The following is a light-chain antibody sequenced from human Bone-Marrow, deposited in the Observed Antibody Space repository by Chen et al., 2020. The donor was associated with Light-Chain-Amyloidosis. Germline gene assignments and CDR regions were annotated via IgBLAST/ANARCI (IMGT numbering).Light chain of an antibody. CDR1: SSDVGSYNL. J-gene: IGLJ2*01. Sequence: QSALTQPASVPGSPGPSITISCTGTSSDVGSYNLVSWYQQHPGKAPKLMIYEVSKRPSGVSNRFSGSKSGNTASLTISGLQAEDEADYYCCSYAGSSTVVFGGGTKLTVL. CDR3: CSYAGSSTVV. CDR2: EVS. V-gene: IGLV2-23*02.